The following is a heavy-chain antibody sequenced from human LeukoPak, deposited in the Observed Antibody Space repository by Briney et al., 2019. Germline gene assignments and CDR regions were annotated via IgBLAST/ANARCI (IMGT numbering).Heavy chain of an antibody. CDR1: GYTFTSYG. J-gene: IGHJ6*02. Sequence: SVKVSCKASGYTFTSYGISWVRQAPGQGLEWMGGIIPIFGTANYAQKFQGRVTITADESTSTAYMELSSLRSEDTAVYYCARDTAVAGHDLGGMDVWGQGTTVTVSS. CDR3: ARDTAVAGHDLGGMDV. CDR2: IIPIFGTA. V-gene: IGHV1-69*13. D-gene: IGHD6-19*01.